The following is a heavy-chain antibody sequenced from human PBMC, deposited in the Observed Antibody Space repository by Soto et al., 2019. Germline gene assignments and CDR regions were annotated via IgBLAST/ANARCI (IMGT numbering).Heavy chain of an antibody. V-gene: IGHV4-31*03. CDR3: EREPSI. CDR1: GGSISSGGYY. CDR2: IYYSGST. J-gene: IGHJ4*02. Sequence: QVQLQESGPGLVKPSQTLSLTCTVSGGSISSGGYYWSWIRQHPGKGLEWIGYIYYSGSTCYNPSLKSRVTITVDTSKNRFTLRLSFVTAADTAVYYCEREPSIWGQGTLVTVSS.